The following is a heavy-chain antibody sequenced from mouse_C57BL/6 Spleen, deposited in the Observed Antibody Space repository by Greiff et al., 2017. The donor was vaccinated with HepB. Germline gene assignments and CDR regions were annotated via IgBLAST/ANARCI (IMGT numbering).Heavy chain of an antibody. CDR3: ARDQSVSSYWYFDV. CDR2: ISDGGSYT. J-gene: IGHJ1*03. D-gene: IGHD6-2*01. Sequence: EVQLQQSGGGLVKPGGSLKLSCAASGFTFSSYAMSWVRQTPEKRLEWVATISDGGSYTYYPDNVKGRFTISRDNAKNNLYLQMSHLKSEDTAMYYCARDQSVSSYWYFDVWGTGTTVTVSS. CDR1: GFTFSSYA. V-gene: IGHV5-4*01.